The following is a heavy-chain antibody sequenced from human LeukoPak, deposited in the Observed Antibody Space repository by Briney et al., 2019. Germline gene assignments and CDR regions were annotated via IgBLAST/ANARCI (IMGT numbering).Heavy chain of an antibody. CDR2: IYTSGST. Sequence: SQTLSLTCTVSGNSISSGDYYWSWIRQPAGKGLEWIGRIYTSGSTNYNPSLKSRVTISGDTSKNQFSLRLSSVTAADTAVYYCARASYSYDISGWVPFDYWGQGILVTVSS. CDR3: ARASYSYDISGWVPFDY. CDR1: GNSISSGDYY. V-gene: IGHV4-61*02. D-gene: IGHD3-22*01. J-gene: IGHJ4*02.